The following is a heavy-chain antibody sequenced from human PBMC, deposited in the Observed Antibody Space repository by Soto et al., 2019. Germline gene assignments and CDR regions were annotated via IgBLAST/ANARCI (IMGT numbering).Heavy chain of an antibody. D-gene: IGHD2-21*01. CDR2: ITASSAYI. CDR1: GFTFNTYD. J-gene: IGHJ5*02. V-gene: IGHV3-21*01. Sequence: EVQLVESGGGLGKPGGSLRLSCAASGFTFNTYDMNWVRQAPGKGLEWVSSITASSAYIYYADSVRGRFTISRDNAKNSLFLEMNSLRAEDTAVYYCVKSGTARLLRHSWFDTWGQGTLVSVSS. CDR3: VKSGTARLLRHSWFDT.